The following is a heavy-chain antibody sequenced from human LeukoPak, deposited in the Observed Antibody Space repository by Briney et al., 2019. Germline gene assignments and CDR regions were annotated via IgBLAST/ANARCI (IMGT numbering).Heavy chain of an antibody. D-gene: IGHD6-19*01. V-gene: IGHV3-66*01. CDR1: GFTVSSNY. Sequence: GGSLRLSCAASGFTVSSNYMSWVRQAPGKGLEWVSVIYSGGSTYYADSVKGRFTISRDNSKNTLYLQMNSLRAEDTAVYYCARAPDSSGWSTYYFDYWGQGTLVTVSS. CDR3: ARAPDSSGWSTYYFDY. CDR2: IYSGGST. J-gene: IGHJ4*02.